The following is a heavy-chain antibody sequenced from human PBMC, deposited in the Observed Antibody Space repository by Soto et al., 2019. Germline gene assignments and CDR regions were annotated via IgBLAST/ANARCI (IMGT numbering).Heavy chain of an antibody. Sequence: QVQLQQWGAGLVKPSETLSLSCAVYGQSFSGHSWAWIRQSPGKGLVWIGEINESGSTYYNPSLKSRVTISADTSKNQFSLKLSSVSAADTAVYFCARGSGIVALPGELEDVNYDYWGQGTLVNVSS. CDR2: INESGST. CDR1: GQSFSGHS. CDR3: ARGSGIVALPGELEDVNYDY. V-gene: IGHV4-34*01. D-gene: IGHD1-1*01. J-gene: IGHJ4*02.